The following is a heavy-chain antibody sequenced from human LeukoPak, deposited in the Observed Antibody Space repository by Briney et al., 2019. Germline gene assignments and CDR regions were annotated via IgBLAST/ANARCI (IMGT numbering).Heavy chain of an antibody. D-gene: IGHD3-3*01. V-gene: IGHV4-59*12. CDR2: IYYSGST. Sequence: SETLSLTCTVSGGSISSYYWSWIRQPPGKGLEWIGYIYYSGSTNYNPSLKRRVTISVDTSKNQFSLKLSSVTAADTAVYYCARVRGHYDFWSGSPYYYYYMDVWGKGTTVTVSS. CDR1: GGSISSYY. CDR3: ARVRGHYDFWSGSPYYYYYMDV. J-gene: IGHJ6*03.